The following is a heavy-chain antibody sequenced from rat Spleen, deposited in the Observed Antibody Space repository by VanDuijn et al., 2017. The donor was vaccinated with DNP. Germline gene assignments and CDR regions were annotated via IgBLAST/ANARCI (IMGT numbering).Heavy chain of an antibody. Sequence: EVQLVETGGGLVQPGRSLKLSCVASGFTFSGFWMYWIRQVPGKGLEWVAAINTDGGSTYYPDSVKGRITISRDNAENTVYLQMNSLRSEDTATYYCAKGSGGFAYWGQGTLVTVSS. CDR3: AKGSGGFAY. CDR2: INTDGGST. CDR1: GFTFSGFW. D-gene: IGHD4-3*01. J-gene: IGHJ3*01. V-gene: IGHV5-58*01.